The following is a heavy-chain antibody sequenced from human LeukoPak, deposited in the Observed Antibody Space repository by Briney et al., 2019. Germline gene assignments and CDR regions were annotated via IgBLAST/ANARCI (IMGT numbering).Heavy chain of an antibody. Sequence: GGSLRLSCAASGFTISSNYMSWVRQAPGKGLEWVSVIYSGGSTYYADSVKGRFTISRDNSKNTLYLQMNSLRAEDTAVYYCAKDLSSMIVHDAFDIWGQGTMVTVSS. J-gene: IGHJ3*02. V-gene: IGHV3-53*01. CDR2: IYSGGST. CDR1: GFTISSNY. CDR3: AKDLSSMIVHDAFDI. D-gene: IGHD3-22*01.